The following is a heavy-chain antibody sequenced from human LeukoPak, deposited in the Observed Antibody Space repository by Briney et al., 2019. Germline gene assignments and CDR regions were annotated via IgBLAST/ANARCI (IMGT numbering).Heavy chain of an antibody. D-gene: IGHD3-9*01. V-gene: IGHV4-4*07. CDR3: AREDATLNYDILTGYYETANFFDY. J-gene: IGHJ4*02. CDR2: IYTSGST. Sequence: SETLSLTCTVSGYSISSGYYWSWIRQPAGKGLEWIGRIYTSGSTNYNPSLKSRVTMSVDTSKNQFSLKLSSVTAADTAVYYCAREDATLNYDILTGYYETANFFDYWGQGTLVTVSS. CDR1: GYSISSGYY.